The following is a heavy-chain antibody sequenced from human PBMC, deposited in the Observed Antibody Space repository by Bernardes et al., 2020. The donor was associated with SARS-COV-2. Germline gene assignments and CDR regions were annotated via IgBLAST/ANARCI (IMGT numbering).Heavy chain of an antibody. CDR3: ATAPWNYLHAFDI. V-gene: IGHV1-24*01. Sequence: YAQKFQGRVTMTEDTSTDTAYMELSSLRSEDTAVYYCATAPWNYLHAFDIWGQGTMVTVSS. J-gene: IGHJ3*02. D-gene: IGHD1-7*01.